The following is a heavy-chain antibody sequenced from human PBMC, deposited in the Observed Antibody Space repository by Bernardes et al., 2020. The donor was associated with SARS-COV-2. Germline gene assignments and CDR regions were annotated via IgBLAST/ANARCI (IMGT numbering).Heavy chain of an antibody. CDR1: GYTFTGYY. Sequence: ASVKVSCKASGYTFTGYYMHWVRQAPGQGLAWMGWINPNSGGTNYAQKFQGRVTMTRDTSISTAYMELSRLRSDDTAVYYCARALGGVVIDPYYYYMDVWGKGTTVTVSS. CDR2: INPNSGGT. CDR3: ARALGGVVIDPYYYYMDV. V-gene: IGHV1-2*02. J-gene: IGHJ6*03. D-gene: IGHD3-3*01.